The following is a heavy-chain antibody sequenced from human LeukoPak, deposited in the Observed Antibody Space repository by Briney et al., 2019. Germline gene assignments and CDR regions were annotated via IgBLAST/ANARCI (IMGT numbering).Heavy chain of an antibody. CDR3: ARDGYYDFWSGYPLGYMDV. V-gene: IGHV1-2*02. CDR1: GYTFTGYY. Sequence: ASVKVSCKASGYTFTGYYMHWVRQAPGQGLEWIGWINPNSGGTNYAQKFQGRVTMTRDTSISTAYMELSRLRSDDTAVYYCARDGYYDFWSGYPLGYMDVWGKGTTVTVSS. CDR2: INPNSGGT. J-gene: IGHJ6*03. D-gene: IGHD3-3*01.